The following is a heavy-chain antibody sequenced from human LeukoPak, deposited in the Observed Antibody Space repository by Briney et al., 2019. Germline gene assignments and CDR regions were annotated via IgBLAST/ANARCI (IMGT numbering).Heavy chain of an antibody. D-gene: IGHD3-10*01. V-gene: IGHV3-11*05. CDR3: VRGSSGTAVRGVSWAWFDP. Sequence: PGRSLRLSCAASRFSSRDNYMSWIRQAPGKGLEWGSYISNGGSYTNYPDSVKGRFTISRDNAQNSLYLQMNRLRDEDTAVYYCVRGSSGTAVRGVSWAWFDPWGQGTLVTVSS. J-gene: IGHJ5*02. CDR1: RFSSRDNY. CDR2: ISNGGSYT.